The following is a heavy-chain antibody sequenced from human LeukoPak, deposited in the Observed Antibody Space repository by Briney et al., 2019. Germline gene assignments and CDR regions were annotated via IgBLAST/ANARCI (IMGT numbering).Heavy chain of an antibody. CDR2: ISWNSGSM. CDR3: AKDTVGYCSSTSCYYFDY. V-gene: IGHV3-9*01. J-gene: IGHJ4*02. Sequence: GGSLRLSCAASGFTFDDYAMHWVRQAPGKGLEWVSGISWNSGSMDYADSVKGRFTISRDNSKNTLYLQMNSLRAEDTAVYYCAKDTVGYCSSTSCYYFDYWGQGTLVTVSS. CDR1: GFTFDDYA. D-gene: IGHD2-2*01.